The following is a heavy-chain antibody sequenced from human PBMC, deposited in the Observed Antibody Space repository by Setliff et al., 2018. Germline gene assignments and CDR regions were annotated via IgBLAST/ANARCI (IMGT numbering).Heavy chain of an antibody. D-gene: IGHD1-1*01. J-gene: IGHJ3*02. Sequence: GGSLRLSCSPSESMFSPFTMHWVRQAPGKGLEWVAFISHDGNIKQYADSVRGRFTTSRDNPKKLLFLQMSGLRLDDTAMYYCARENGARSWKEGAFDIWGQGTMVTVSS. V-gene: IGHV3-30-3*01. CDR3: ARENGARSWKEGAFDI. CDR2: ISHDGNIK. CDR1: ESMFSPFT.